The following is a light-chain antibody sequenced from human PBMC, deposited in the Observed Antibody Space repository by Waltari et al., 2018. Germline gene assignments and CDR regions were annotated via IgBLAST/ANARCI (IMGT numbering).Light chain of an antibody. CDR3: VTWDTSLSAVV. Sequence: QSVLTQPPSVSAAPGQKVTISCSASSSIIGNNSVYWYQQRPGTAPKLLIYDINKRPSGIPDRFAGSKSGTSATLGITGLQTGDEADYYCVTWDTSLSAVVFGGGTKLTVL. J-gene: IGLJ2*01. CDR1: SSIIGNNS. CDR2: DIN. V-gene: IGLV1-51*01.